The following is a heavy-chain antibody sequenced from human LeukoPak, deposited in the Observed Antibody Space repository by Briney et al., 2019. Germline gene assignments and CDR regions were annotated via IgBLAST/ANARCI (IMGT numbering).Heavy chain of an antibody. V-gene: IGHV1-2*02. CDR2: INPNSGGT. J-gene: IGHJ3*02. D-gene: IGHD3-16*01. CDR1: GYTFTGYY. CDR3: ARAMYYDYVWGSSPSAFDI. Sequence: GASVKVSCKASGYTFTGYYMHWVRQAPGQGLEWMGGINPNSGGTNYAQKFQGRVTMTRDTSISTAYMELSRLRSDDTAVYYCARAMYYDYVWGSSPSAFDIWGQGTMVTVSS.